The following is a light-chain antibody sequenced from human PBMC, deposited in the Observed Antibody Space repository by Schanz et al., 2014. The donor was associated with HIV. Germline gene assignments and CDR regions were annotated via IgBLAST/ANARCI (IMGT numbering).Light chain of an antibody. CDR3: QHYGTSFT. Sequence: EIVMTQSPATLSVSPGERATLSCRASQTVSNTFLAWYQQKLGQAPRLLIYGASSRAAGIPDRFSGSGSGTDFTLTISRLEPEDFAVYYCQHYGTSFTFGPGTKVDIK. J-gene: IGKJ3*01. V-gene: IGKV3-20*01. CDR1: QTVSNTF. CDR2: GAS.